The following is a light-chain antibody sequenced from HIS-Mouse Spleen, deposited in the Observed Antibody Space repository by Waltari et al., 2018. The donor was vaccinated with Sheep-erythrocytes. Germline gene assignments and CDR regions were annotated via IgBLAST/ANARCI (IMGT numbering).Light chain of an antibody. CDR3: NSRDSSGNHLGVV. CDR1: SLRSYY. V-gene: IGLV3-19*01. CDR2: GKN. Sequence: SSELTQDPAVSVALGQTVRITCQGDSLRSYYASWVRQKPGQAPVLVIYGKNNRPSGIPDRFSGSSSGNTASLTITGAQAEDEADFYCNSRDSSGNHLGVVFGGGTKLTVL. J-gene: IGLJ2*01.